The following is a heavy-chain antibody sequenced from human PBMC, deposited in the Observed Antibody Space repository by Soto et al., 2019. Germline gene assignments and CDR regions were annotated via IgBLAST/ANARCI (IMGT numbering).Heavy chain of an antibody. V-gene: IGHV1-18*01. D-gene: IGHD5-18*01. Sequence: ASVKVSCKASRYTFSNYGISWVRQGPAQGLEWMGWISGYNGNTHYEEKVQDRVKMTTDTSTSTTYLELRSLRYDDTAVYFCARDPGFGFGYSYAFAMDVWGQGTTVTVSS. CDR3: ARDPGFGFGYSYAFAMDV. CDR2: ISGYNGNT. J-gene: IGHJ6*02. CDR1: RYTFSNYG.